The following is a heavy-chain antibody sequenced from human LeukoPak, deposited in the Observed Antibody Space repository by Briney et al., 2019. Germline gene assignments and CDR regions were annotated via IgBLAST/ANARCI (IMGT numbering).Heavy chain of an antibody. Sequence: SQTLSLTCAISGDSVSSNSAAWNWIRQSPSRGLEWLGRTYYRSKWYNDYAVSVKSRITINPDTSKNQFSLQLNSVTPEDTAVYYCARVSVSSGYYLKLYYFDYWGQGTLVTVSS. CDR2: TYYRSKWYN. D-gene: IGHD3-22*01. V-gene: IGHV6-1*01. CDR3: ARVSVSSGYYLKLYYFDY. CDR1: GDSVSSNSAA. J-gene: IGHJ4*02.